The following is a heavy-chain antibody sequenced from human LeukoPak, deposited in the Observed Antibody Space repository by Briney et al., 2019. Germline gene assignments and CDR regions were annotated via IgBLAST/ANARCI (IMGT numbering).Heavy chain of an antibody. D-gene: IGHD3-10*02. V-gene: IGHV3-48*03. CDR2: ISSSGSTI. Sequence: GGSLRLSCAASGFTFSSYEMNWARQAPGKGLEWVSYISSSGSTIYYADSVKGRFTISRDNAKNSLYLQMNSLRAEDTAVYYCAELGITMIGGVWGKGTTVTISS. CDR3: AELGITMIGGV. J-gene: IGHJ6*04. CDR1: GFTFSSYE.